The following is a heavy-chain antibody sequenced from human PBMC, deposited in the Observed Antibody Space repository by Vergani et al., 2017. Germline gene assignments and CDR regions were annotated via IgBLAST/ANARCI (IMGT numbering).Heavy chain of an antibody. J-gene: IGHJ5*02. CDR2: INPNSGGT. CDR1: GYTFTGYY. CDR3: ARVMSWTETAIWFDP. V-gene: IGHV1-2*06. D-gene: IGHD3/OR15-3a*01. Sequence: QVQLVQSGAEVKKPGASVKVSCKASGYTFTGYYMHWVRQAPGQGLEWMGRINPNSGGTNYAQKFQGRVTMTRDTSISTAYMELSRLRSDDTAVYYCARVMSWTETAIWFDPWGQGTLVTVSS.